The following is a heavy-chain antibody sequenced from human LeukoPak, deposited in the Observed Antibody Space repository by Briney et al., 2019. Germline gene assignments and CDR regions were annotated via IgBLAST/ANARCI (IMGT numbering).Heavy chain of an antibody. CDR3: ARDRITMVRGVIPFDP. CDR2: IYTSGST. V-gene: IGHV4-4*07. CDR1: GGSISSYY. D-gene: IGHD3-10*01. Sequence: SETLSLTCTVSGGSISSYYWSWVRQPAGKGLEWIGRIYTSGSTNYNPSLKSRVTMSVDTSKNQFSLKLSSVTAADTAVYYCARDRITMVRGVIPFDPWGQGTLATVSS. J-gene: IGHJ5*02.